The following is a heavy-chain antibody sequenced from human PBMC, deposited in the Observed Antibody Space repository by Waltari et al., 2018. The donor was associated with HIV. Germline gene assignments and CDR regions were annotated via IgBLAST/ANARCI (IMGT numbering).Heavy chain of an antibody. V-gene: IGHV7-4-1*02. D-gene: IGHD3-10*01. Sequence: QVHLVQSGSELKKPGASVKVSCKASGYTFSNFAMNWVRQAPGQGLEWMGWINTKTGNPTYAQAFTGRFVFSWDTSVGTAYLLISSLKAEDTAVYYCGRGPGRSIDYWGQGTLVTVSS. CDR1: GYTFSNFA. J-gene: IGHJ4*02. CDR3: GRGPGRSIDY. CDR2: INTKTGNP.